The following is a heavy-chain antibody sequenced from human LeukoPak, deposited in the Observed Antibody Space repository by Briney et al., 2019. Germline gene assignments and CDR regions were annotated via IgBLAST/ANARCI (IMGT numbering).Heavy chain of an antibody. V-gene: IGHV1-69*05. CDR2: IIPIFGTA. CDR1: GGTFSSYA. D-gene: IGHD2-2*01. Sequence: ASVKVSCKASGGTFSSYAISWVRQAPGQGLEWMGGIIPIFGTANYAQKFQGRVTITTDESTSTAYLELSSLRSEGTAVYYCARGYCSSTSCHSNYWGQGTLVTVSS. J-gene: IGHJ4*02. CDR3: ARGYCSSTSCHSNY.